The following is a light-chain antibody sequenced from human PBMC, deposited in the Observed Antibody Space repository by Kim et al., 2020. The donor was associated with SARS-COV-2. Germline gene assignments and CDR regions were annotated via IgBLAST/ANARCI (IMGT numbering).Light chain of an antibody. Sequence: QKVTISCSGSSSNIGNNYVSWDQQLPGTAPKLLIYDNNKRPSGIPDRFSGSKSGTSATLGITGLQTGDEADYYCGTWDSSLSAGGVFGGGTQLTVL. CDR2: DNN. CDR3: GTWDSSLSAGGV. CDR1: SSNIGNNY. J-gene: IGLJ3*02. V-gene: IGLV1-51*01.